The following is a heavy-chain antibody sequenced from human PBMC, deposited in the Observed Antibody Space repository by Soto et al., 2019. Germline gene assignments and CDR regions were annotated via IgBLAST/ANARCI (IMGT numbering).Heavy chain of an antibody. J-gene: IGHJ5*01. CDR2: ISGTSSYT. Sequence: GGSLRLSCAASGFTFRTYTMSWVRQAPGKGLEWVSCISGTSSYTYYADSVQGRFTISRDNAEDTVHLQMMSLGADDTAVYYCVENSGWFHSWGQGTLVTVSS. V-gene: IGHV3-21*04. CDR1: GFTFRTYT. D-gene: IGHD3-10*01. CDR3: VENSGWFHS.